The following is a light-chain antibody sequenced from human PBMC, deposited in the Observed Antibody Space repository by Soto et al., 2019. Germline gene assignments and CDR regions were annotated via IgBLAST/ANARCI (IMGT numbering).Light chain of an antibody. CDR1: QSISNS. J-gene: IGKJ4*01. CDR2: TTS. CDR3: QKYYSTPPT. Sequence: DIQMTQSPSSLSASVGDRVTITCRASQSISNSLNWYQQKPGKAPDLLIYTTSSLQSGVPSRFSGSGSGTDFTLTISSLQPEDFATYYCQKYYSTPPTFGGGTNVEIK. V-gene: IGKV1-39*01.